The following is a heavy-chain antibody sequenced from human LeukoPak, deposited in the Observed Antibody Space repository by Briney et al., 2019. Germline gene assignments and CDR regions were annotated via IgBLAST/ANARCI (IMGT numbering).Heavy chain of an antibody. J-gene: IGHJ6*03. CDR1: GYTFTSYY. CDR2: ISAYNGNT. CDR3: ARDTYTTVTAMDV. D-gene: IGHD4-17*01. V-gene: IGHV1-18*04. Sequence: ASVKDSCKASGYTFTSYYMHWVRQAPGQGLEWMGWISAYNGNTDYAQNLQGRVTLTTDTSTSTAYMELRSLRSDDTAVYYCARDTYTTVTAMDVWGKGTTVTVSS.